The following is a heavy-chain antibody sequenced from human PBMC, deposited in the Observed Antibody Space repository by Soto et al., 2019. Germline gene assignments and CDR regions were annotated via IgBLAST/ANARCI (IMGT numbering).Heavy chain of an antibody. D-gene: IGHD3-22*01. CDR3: AREGFDSSGPHDAFDI. J-gene: IGHJ3*02. CDR2: IWHDGSNK. CDR1: GFTFSSYW. Sequence: PGGSLRLSCAASGFTFSSYWMHWVRQAPGKGLEWVALIWHDGSNKGYADSVKGRFTISRDNSKNTLYLQMNSLRAEDTAVYYCAREGFDSSGPHDAFDIWGQGTMVTVSS. V-gene: IGHV3-33*08.